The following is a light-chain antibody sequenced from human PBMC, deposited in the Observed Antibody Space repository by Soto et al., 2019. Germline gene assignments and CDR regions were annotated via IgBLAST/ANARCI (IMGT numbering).Light chain of an antibody. CDR1: QSVSSSY. V-gene: IGKV3-20*01. CDR3: QHFDGSLWT. J-gene: IGKJ1*01. Sequence: DILLTQSPGTLSLSPGERATLSCRASQSVSSSYLAWYQQKPGQPPRLLIYGASSRATDIPDRFSGSGSGTDFTLTISRLEPEDFVVYYCQHFDGSLWTFGQGTKVEVK. CDR2: GAS.